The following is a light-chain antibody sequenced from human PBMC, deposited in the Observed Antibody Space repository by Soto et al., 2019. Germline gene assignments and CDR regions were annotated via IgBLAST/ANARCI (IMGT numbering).Light chain of an antibody. CDR3: QQYTNWPPWT. J-gene: IGKJ1*01. CDR2: GAS. V-gene: IGKV3-15*01. Sequence: EIVLTQSPGTLSSSPGERATLFCRASQSVSSTYLAWYQQKPGQAPRLLMYGASSRATGIPARFSGSGSGTEFNLTISSLQSEDFAVYYCQQYTNWPPWTFGQGTKVEIK. CDR1: QSVSSTY.